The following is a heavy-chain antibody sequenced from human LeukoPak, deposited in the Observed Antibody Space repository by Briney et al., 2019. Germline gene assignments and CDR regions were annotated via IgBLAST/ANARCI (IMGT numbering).Heavy chain of an antibody. CDR3: ARDRGHRFYFDY. V-gene: IGHV3-53*01. J-gene: IGHJ4*02. CDR2: IYSGGST. Sequence: GGSLRLSCAASGFTVSSNYVSWVRQAPGKGLEWVSVIYSGGSTYYADSVKGRFTISRDNSKNTLYLQMNSLRAEDTAVYYCARDRGHRFYFDYWGQGTLVTVSS. CDR1: GFTVSSNY. D-gene: IGHD3-10*01.